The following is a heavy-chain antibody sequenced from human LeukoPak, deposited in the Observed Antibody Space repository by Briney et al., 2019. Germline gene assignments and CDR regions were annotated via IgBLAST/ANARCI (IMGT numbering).Heavy chain of an antibody. Sequence: GASVKVSCKASGGTFSSYAISWVRQAPGQGLEWMGGFIPIFGTANYAQKFQGRVTITADESTSTAYMELSSLRSEDTAVYYCARMIAVADQSFDCWGQGTLVTVSS. CDR2: FIPIFGTA. D-gene: IGHD6-19*01. CDR3: ARMIAVADQSFDC. CDR1: GGTFSSYA. J-gene: IGHJ4*02. V-gene: IGHV1-69*13.